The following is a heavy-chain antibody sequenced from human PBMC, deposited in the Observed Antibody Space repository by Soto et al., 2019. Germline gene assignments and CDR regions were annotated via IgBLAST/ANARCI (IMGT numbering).Heavy chain of an antibody. V-gene: IGHV4-39*01. D-gene: IGHD3-3*01. CDR1: GVSISSSSYY. Sequence: SETLSLTCTVSGVSISSSSYYWGWIRQPPGKGLEWIGSIYYSGSTYYNPSLKSRVTISVDTSKNQFSLKLSSVTAADTAVYYCARHKVLYDFWSGYPRWFDPWGQGTLVTVSS. J-gene: IGHJ5*02. CDR3: ARHKVLYDFWSGYPRWFDP. CDR2: IYYSGST.